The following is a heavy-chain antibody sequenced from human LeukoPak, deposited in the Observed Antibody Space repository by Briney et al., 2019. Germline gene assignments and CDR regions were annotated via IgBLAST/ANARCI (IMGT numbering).Heavy chain of an antibody. CDR2: LCDSGST. Sequence: SETLSLTCTVSGGSISSSSYCWSWVRQSPGKRLEWIGYLCDSGSTSFNPSLKSRVTISLDTSKNQFSLKVTSMTAADTAVYYCTRVAFGDHFDIWGQGTMVTVSS. J-gene: IGHJ3*02. D-gene: IGHD3-10*01. V-gene: IGHV4-61*01. CDR1: GGSISSSSYC. CDR3: TRVAFGDHFDI.